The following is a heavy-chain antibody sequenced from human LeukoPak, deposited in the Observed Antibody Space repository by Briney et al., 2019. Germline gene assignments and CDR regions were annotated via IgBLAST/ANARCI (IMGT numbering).Heavy chain of an antibody. CDR2: IWYDGSNK. Sequence: GGSLRLSCAASGFTFSSYGMHWVRQAPGKGLEWGAFIWYDGSNKYYADSVKGGFTISRDNAKNTLYLQMNSLRAEDTAVYYCARYADGIFYWGQGTLVTVSA. CDR3: ARYADGIFY. V-gene: IGHV3-33*01. J-gene: IGHJ4*02. CDR1: GFTFSSYG. D-gene: IGHD1-14*01.